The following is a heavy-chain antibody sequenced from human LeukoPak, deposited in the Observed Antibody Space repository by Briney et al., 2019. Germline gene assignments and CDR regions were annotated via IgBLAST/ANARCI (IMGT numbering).Heavy chain of an antibody. CDR2: IYYSGST. Sequence: PSETLSLTCTVSGVSISSYYWSWIRQPPGKGLEWIGYIYYSGSTNYNPSLKSRVTISVDTSKNQFSLKLSSVTAADTAVYYCARGSYSSSTYYYYGMDVWAKGPRSPSP. CDR1: GVSISSYY. V-gene: IGHV4-59*01. J-gene: IGHJ6*02. CDR3: ARGSYSSSTYYYYGMDV. D-gene: IGHD6-6*01.